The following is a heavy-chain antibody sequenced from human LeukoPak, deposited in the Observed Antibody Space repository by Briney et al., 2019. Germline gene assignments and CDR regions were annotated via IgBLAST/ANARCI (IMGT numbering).Heavy chain of an antibody. Sequence: ASVKVSCKASGGTFNSYAISWVRQAPGQGLEWMGGIIPIFGTANYAQKFQGRVTITADESTSTAYMELSSLRSEDTAVYYCARDYGVAAAFQGMDVWGQGTTVTVSS. D-gene: IGHD6-13*01. CDR1: GGTFNSYA. V-gene: IGHV1-69*13. J-gene: IGHJ6*02. CDR3: ARDYGVAAAFQGMDV. CDR2: IIPIFGTA.